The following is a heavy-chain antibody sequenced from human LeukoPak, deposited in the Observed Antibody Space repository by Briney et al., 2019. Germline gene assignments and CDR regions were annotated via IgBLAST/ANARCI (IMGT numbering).Heavy chain of an antibody. V-gene: IGHV3-23*01. J-gene: IGHJ4*02. CDR2: ISGSGGST. CDR1: GFTFSSYA. Sequence: GGSLRLSCAASGFTFSSYAMSWVRQAPGKGLEWVSAISGSGGSTYYADSVKGRFTISRDNSKNTLYLQMNSLRAEDTAVYYCAKGTLSASQKGYYFDYWGQGTLVTVSS. D-gene: IGHD1-26*01. CDR3: AKGTLSASQKGYYFDY.